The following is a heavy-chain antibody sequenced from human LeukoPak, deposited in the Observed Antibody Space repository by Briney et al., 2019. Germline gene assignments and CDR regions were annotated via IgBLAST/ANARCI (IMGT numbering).Heavy chain of an antibody. V-gene: IGHV4-4*07. J-gene: IGHJ5*02. D-gene: IGHD5-12*01. CDR2: IYTSGST. Sequence: DPSETLSLTCTVSSGSISSYYWSWIRQPAGKGLEWIGRIYTSGSTNYNPSLKSRVTMSVDTSKNQFSLKLSSVTAADTVVYYCARVGIYSGYDYGGGWFDPWGQGTLVTVSS. CDR3: ARVGIYSGYDYGGGWFDP. CDR1: SGSISSYY.